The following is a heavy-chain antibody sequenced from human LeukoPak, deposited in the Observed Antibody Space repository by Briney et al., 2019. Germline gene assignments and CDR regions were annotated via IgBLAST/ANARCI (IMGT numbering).Heavy chain of an antibody. CDR2: IYYSGST. D-gene: IGHD3-10*01. CDR3: ARVLGGSGSYYPFDY. J-gene: IGHJ4*02. V-gene: IGHV4-59*01. Sequence: SETLSLTCTVSGGSISSYYWSWIRQPPGKGLEWIGYIYYSGSTNYNPSLKSRVTISVHTSKNQFSLKLSSVTAADTAVYYCARVLGGSGSYYPFDYWGQGTLVTVSS. CDR1: GGSISSYY.